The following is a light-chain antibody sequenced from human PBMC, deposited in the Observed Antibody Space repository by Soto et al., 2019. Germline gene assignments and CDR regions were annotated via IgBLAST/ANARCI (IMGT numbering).Light chain of an antibody. J-gene: IGKJ5*01. Sequence: EIVLTQSPATLSLSPGERATLSCRASQSVSSYLAWYQQKPGQEPRLLIYDASNRATGIPARFSGSGSGTDFTLTISGLEPEDFAVYYCQQRSNWPPATFGQGARLEIK. CDR1: QSVSSY. V-gene: IGKV3-11*01. CDR3: QQRSNWPPAT. CDR2: DAS.